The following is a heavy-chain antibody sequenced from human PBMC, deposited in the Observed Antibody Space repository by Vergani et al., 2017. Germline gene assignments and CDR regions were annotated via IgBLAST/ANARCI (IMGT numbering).Heavy chain of an antibody. CDR2: IRSKANSYAT. CDR3: TTAAWIAARLSVY. CDR1: GFTFSGSA. V-gene: IGHV3-73*02. D-gene: IGHD6-6*01. Sequence: EVQLVESGGGLVQPGGSLKLSCAASGFTFSGSAMHWVRQASGIGLEWVGRIRSKANSYATAYAASVKGRFTISRDDSKNTAYLQMNSLKTEDTAVYYCTTAAWIAARLSVYWGQGTLVTVSS. J-gene: IGHJ4*02.